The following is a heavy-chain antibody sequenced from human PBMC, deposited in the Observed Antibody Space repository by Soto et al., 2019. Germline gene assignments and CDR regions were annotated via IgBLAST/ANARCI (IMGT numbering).Heavy chain of an antibody. Sequence: PVGSLRLSCAASGFTFSSYWMHWVRQAPGKGLVWVSRINSDGSSTSYADSVKGRFTISRDNAKNTLYLQMNSLRAEDTAVYYCASPIGSSSWYSYYYYGMDVWGQGTTVTVSS. CDR3: ASPIGSSSWYSYYYYGMDV. V-gene: IGHV3-74*01. D-gene: IGHD6-13*01. CDR2: INSDGSST. J-gene: IGHJ6*02. CDR1: GFTFSSYW.